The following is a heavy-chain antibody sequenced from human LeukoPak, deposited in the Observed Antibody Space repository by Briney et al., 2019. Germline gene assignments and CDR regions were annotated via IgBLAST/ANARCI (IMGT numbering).Heavy chain of an antibody. CDR2: IYPGDSDT. CDR3: ARRVDYGDYIDY. Sequence: GESLKISCKGSGYSFTFYWIGWVRQMPGKGLEWMGVIYPGDSDTRYSPSFQGQVTISADKSITTSYLQWSSLKASDTAMYYCARRVDYGDYIDYWGQGTLVTVSS. CDR1: GYSFTFYW. J-gene: IGHJ4*02. D-gene: IGHD4-17*01. V-gene: IGHV5-51*01.